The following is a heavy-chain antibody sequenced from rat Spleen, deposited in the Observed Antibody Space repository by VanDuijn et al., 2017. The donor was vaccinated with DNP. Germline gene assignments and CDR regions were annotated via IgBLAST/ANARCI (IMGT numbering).Heavy chain of an antibody. V-gene: IGHV2S12*01. CDR3: TSSYSSSGFAY. J-gene: IGHJ3*01. CDR2: ISSGGNT. CDR1: GFSLPSYG. D-gene: IGHD1-2*01. Sequence: QVQLKESGPGLVQPSQTLSLTCTVSGFSLPSYGVSWVRQPPGKGLEWIAAISSGGNTYYNSALKSRLSISRDTSKSQVFLKMNSLQTEDTAIYFCTSSYSSSGFAYWGQGTLVTVSS.